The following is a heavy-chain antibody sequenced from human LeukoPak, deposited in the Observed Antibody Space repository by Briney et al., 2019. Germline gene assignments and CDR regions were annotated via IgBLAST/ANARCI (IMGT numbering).Heavy chain of an antibody. CDR3: ARWNCP. J-gene: IGHJ5*02. D-gene: IGHD1-1*01. V-gene: IGHV3-53*01. Sequence: GGSLRLSCAASGFTVSSNFMSWVRQAPGKGLEWVSVIYSGGNTYYADSVKGRFTIFRDNSTTTLYPQMHSLRAEDPAVYYCARWNCPRRQATLVTVSS. CDR1: GFTVSSNF. CDR2: IYSGGNT.